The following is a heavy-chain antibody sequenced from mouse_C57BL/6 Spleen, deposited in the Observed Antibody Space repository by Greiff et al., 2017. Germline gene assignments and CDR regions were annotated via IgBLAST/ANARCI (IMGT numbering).Heavy chain of an antibody. V-gene: IGHV1-15*01. J-gene: IGHJ2*01. Sequence: VQLQQSGAELVRPGASVTLSCKASGYTFTDYEMHWVKQTPVHGLEWIGAIDPETGGTAYNQKFKGKAILTADKSSSTAYMELRSLTSEDAAVYYCTRAYGNYFGYWGQGTTLTVSS. CDR3: TRAYGNYFGY. CDR1: GYTFTDYE. CDR2: IDPETGGT. D-gene: IGHD1-1*01.